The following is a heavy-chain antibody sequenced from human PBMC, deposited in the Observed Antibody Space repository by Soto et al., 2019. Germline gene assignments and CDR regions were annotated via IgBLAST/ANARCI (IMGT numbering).Heavy chain of an antibody. J-gene: IGHJ5*02. Sequence: QVTLKESGPVLVKPTETLTLTCTVSGFSLSNARMGVSLIRQPPGKALEWLAHIFSNDEKSYSTSLKSRLTISKDTSKSQVVLTMTNMDPVDTATYYCARTSIAVAGTGWFDPWGQGTLVTVSS. V-gene: IGHV2-26*01. CDR3: ARTSIAVAGTGWFDP. D-gene: IGHD6-19*01. CDR2: IFSNDEK. CDR1: GFSLSNARMG.